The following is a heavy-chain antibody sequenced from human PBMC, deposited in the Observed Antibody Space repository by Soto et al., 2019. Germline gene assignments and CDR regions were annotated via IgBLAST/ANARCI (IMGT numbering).Heavy chain of an antibody. CDR1: GFTFSSYG. Sequence: GGSLRLSCAASGFTFSSYGMHWVRQAPGKGLEWVAVISYDGSNKYYADSVKGRFTISRDNSKNTLYLQMNSLRAEDTAVYYCAKATAYGSGSYYYYYYYGMDVWGQGTTVTVSS. CDR2: ISYDGSNK. J-gene: IGHJ6*02. CDR3: AKATAYGSGSYYYYYYYGMDV. D-gene: IGHD3-10*01. V-gene: IGHV3-30*18.